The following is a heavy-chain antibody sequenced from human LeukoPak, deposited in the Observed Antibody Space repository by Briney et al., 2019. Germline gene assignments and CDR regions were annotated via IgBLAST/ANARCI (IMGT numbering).Heavy chain of an antibody. Sequence: NPSETLSLTCTVSGGSISSGSYYWGWIRQPPGKGLEWIGSIYYSGSTYYNPSLKSRVTISVDTSKNQFSLKLSSVTAADTAVYYCASMGMLLYQSIDYWGQGTLVTVSS. CDR3: ASMGMLLYQSIDY. CDR1: GGSISSGSYY. J-gene: IGHJ4*02. V-gene: IGHV4-39*01. D-gene: IGHD2-8*01. CDR2: IYYSGST.